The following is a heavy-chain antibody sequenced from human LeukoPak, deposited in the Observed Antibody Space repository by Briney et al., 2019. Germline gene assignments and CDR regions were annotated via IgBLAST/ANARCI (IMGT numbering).Heavy chain of an antibody. V-gene: IGHV4-39*01. Sequence: KSSETLSLTCTVSGGSISSGDYYWSWIRQPPGTGLEWIGSIYYSGSTSYNPSLKSRVTISVDASKNQFSLKLSSVTAADTAVYYCARHGRYYDILTGYYYWFDPWGQGTLVTVSS. CDR3: ARHGRYYDILTGYYYWFDP. CDR2: IYYSGST. J-gene: IGHJ5*02. D-gene: IGHD3-9*01. CDR1: GGSISSGDYY.